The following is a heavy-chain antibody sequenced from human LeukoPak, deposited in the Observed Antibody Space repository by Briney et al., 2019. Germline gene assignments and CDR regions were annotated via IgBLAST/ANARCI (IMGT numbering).Heavy chain of an antibody. CDR1: GYRFTSYW. V-gene: IGHV5-51*01. CDR2: IYPGDSDT. CDR3: ARHDALLPLHYFDH. D-gene: IGHD3-22*01. J-gene: IGHJ4*02. Sequence: GASLKISFKGSGYRFTSYWIGWVRPMPGKGLEWMGIIYPGDSDTRYSPSFQGQVTISADKSISTAYLQWSSLKASDTAMYYCARHDALLPLHYFDHWGQGTLVTVSS.